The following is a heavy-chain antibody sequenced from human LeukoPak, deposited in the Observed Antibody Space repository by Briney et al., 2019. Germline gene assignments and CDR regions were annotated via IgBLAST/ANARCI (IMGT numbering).Heavy chain of an antibody. J-gene: IGHJ4*02. CDR1: GFTFSSYA. CDR2: ISGSGGST. CDR3: AKVLKKTPYYYDSSAEFFDY. Sequence: PGGSMRLSCAASGFTFSSYAMSWVRQAPGKGLEWVSAISGSGGSTYYADSVKGRFTISRDNSKNTLYLQMNSLRAEDTAVQYYAKVLKKTPYYYDSSAEFFDYWGQGTLVTVSS. V-gene: IGHV3-23*01. D-gene: IGHD3-22*01.